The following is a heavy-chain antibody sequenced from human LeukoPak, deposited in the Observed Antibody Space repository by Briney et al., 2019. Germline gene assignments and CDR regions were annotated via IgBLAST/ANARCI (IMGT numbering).Heavy chain of an antibody. J-gene: IGHJ4*02. CDR1: GFTFDDHA. V-gene: IGHV3-43*02. CDR3: AQDPQYPYRYCA. D-gene: IGHD5-18*01. Sequence: GGSLRLSCVASGFTFDDHAMYWVRQTPGKGLEWVSLISADGDSTYYADSVKGRFTISRDNSKKSLSLQMHSLRTEDCALYYCAQDPQYPYRYCARGQGTLVTSSS. CDR2: ISADGDST.